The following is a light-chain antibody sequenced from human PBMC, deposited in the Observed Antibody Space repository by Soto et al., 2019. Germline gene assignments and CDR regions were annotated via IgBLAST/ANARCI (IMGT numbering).Light chain of an antibody. Sequence: EIVLTQSPGTLSLSPGERATLSCRASQSVSNNYLAWYQQKPGHAHRLLIYGASNRATVIPDRLSGSGSGTDFSLNIRRMEPEDCAVYYCQQYGSSGTCGQGTKVDIK. CDR2: GAS. V-gene: IGKV3-20*01. J-gene: IGKJ1*01. CDR3: QQYGSSGT. CDR1: QSVSNNY.